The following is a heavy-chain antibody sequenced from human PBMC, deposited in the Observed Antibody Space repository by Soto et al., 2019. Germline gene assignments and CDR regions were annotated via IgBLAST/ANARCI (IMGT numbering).Heavy chain of an antibody. CDR1: GFTFSSYS. CDR2: VSSSSSYI. D-gene: IGHD5-18*01. CDR3: ARAPNTAMAPGLDY. V-gene: IGHV3-21*01. J-gene: IGHJ4*02. Sequence: GGSLRLSCAASGFTFSSYSMNWVRQAPGKGLEWVSSVSSSSSYIYYADSVKGRFTISRDNAKNSLYLQMNSLRAEDTAVYYCARAPNTAMAPGLDYWGQGTLVTSPQ.